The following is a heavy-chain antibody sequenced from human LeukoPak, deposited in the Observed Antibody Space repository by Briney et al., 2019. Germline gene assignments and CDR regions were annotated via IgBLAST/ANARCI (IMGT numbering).Heavy chain of an antibody. CDR3: ARVPKYCTNGVCHYYFDY. D-gene: IGHD2-8*01. CDR2: IYHSGST. V-gene: IGHV4-4*02. Sequence: SETLSLTCAVSGGSISSSNWWSWVRQPPGKGLEWIGEIYHSGSTNYNPSLKSRVTISVDKSKNQFSLKLSSVTAADTAVYYCARVPKYCTNGVCHYYFDYWGQGTLVTVSS. CDR1: GGSISSSNW. J-gene: IGHJ4*02.